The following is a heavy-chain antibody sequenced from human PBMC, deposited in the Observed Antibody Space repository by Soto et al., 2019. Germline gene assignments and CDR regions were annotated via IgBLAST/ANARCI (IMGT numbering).Heavy chain of an antibody. D-gene: IGHD6-13*01. J-gene: IGHJ4*02. V-gene: IGHV3-33*01. CDR1: ESIFRGYG. Sequence: GGSLRLSCAAPESIFRGYGMHWVRQAPGKGLEWVAVIWYDGSNKYYADSVKGRFTISRDNSKNTLYLQMNSLRAEDTAVYYCARAPIIAAAGIAPLNYWGQGTLVTVSS. CDR2: IWYDGSNK. CDR3: ARAPIIAAAGIAPLNY.